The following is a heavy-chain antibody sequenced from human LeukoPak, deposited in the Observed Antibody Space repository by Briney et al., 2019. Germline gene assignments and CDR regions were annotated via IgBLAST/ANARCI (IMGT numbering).Heavy chain of an antibody. CDR2: IDPSDSYT. J-gene: IGHJ4*02. Sequence: GESLKISCKGSGYSFTSYWISWVRQMPGKGLEWMGRIDPSDSYTNYSPSFQGHVTIPADKSISTAYLQWSSLKASDTAMYYCARHQDILTGPDYWGQGTLVTVSS. D-gene: IGHD3-9*01. CDR3: ARHQDILTGPDY. V-gene: IGHV5-10-1*01. CDR1: GYSFTSYW.